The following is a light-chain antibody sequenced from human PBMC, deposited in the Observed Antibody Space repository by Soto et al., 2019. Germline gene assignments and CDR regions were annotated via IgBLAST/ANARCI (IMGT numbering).Light chain of an antibody. CDR1: QGISSY. CDR3: QQVKSYPRT. J-gene: IGKJ4*01. CDR2: AAS. Sequence: AIRMTQSPSSLSASTGDRVTITCRASQGISSYLAWYQQKPGKAPKLLIYAASTLQSGVPSRFSGSGSGTDFTLTISCLQSEDFATYYCQQVKSYPRTFGGGTKVEIK. V-gene: IGKV1-8*01.